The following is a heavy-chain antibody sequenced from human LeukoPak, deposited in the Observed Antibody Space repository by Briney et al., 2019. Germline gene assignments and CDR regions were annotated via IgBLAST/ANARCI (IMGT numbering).Heavy chain of an antibody. CDR2: IIAYNGNT. CDR1: GYTFTSYG. V-gene: IGHV1-18*01. Sequence: ASVKVSCKASGYTFTSYGISWVRQAPGQGLEWMGWIIAYNGNTNYAQKLQGRVTMTTDTSTSTAYMELRSLRSDDTAVYYCAREIGYCSGGSCYPFYYYGMDVWGQGTTVTVSS. CDR3: AREIGYCSGGSCYPFYYYGMDV. J-gene: IGHJ6*02. D-gene: IGHD2-15*01.